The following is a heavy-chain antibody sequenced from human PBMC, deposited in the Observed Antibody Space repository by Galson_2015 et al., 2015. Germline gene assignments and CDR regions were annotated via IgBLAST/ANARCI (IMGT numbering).Heavy chain of an antibody. CDR1: GFTFSSYG. V-gene: IGHV3-30*18. J-gene: IGHJ6*02. CDR2: ISYDGSNK. D-gene: IGHD3-10*01. CDR3: AKEGGVMVRGETPFYYGMDV. Sequence: SLRLSCAASGFTFSSYGMHWVRQAPGKGLEWVAVISYDGSNKYYADSVKGRFTISRDNSKNTLYLQMNSLRAEDTAVYYCAKEGGVMVRGETPFYYGMDVWGQGTTVTVSS.